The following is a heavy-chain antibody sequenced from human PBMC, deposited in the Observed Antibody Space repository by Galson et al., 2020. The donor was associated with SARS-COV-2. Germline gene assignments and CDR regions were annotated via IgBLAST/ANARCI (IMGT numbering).Heavy chain of an antibody. J-gene: IGHJ6*02. V-gene: IGHV3-33*06. CDR1: GFTFSSYG. CDR2: IWYDGSNK. CDR3: AKDAVCTNGVCSNYYYYGMDV. Sequence: GGSLRLSCAASGFTFSSYGMHWVRQAPGKGLEWVAVIWYDGSNKYYADSVKGRFTISRDNSKNTLYLQMNSLRAEDTAVYYCAKDAVCTNGVCSNYYYYGMDVLGQGTTVTVSS. D-gene: IGHD2-8*01.